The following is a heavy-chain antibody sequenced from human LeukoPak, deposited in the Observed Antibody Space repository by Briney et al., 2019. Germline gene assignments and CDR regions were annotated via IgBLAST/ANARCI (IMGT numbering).Heavy chain of an antibody. CDR1: GFTFSTYW. J-gene: IGHJ4*02. Sequence: GGSLRLSCAASGFTFSTYWMHWVRQAPGKGLVWVSRINGDESSTNYADFVKGRFTISRDNAKKTLYLQMNSLRAEDTAVYYCARDLLNDEGSSYFFDQWGQGTLVTVSS. D-gene: IGHD2-2*01. CDR3: ARDLLNDEGSSYFFDQ. CDR2: INGDESST. V-gene: IGHV3-74*01.